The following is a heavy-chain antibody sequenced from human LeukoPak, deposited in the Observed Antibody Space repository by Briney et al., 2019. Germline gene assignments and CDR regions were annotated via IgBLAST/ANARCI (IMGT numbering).Heavy chain of an antibody. D-gene: IGHD4-11*01. J-gene: IGHJ4*02. CDR1: GFTFGDYA. CDR3: TRGDYSNYDY. CDR2: IRNRPNGGTT. V-gene: IGHV3-49*05. Sequence: KPGRSLRLSCTASGFTFGDYAMSWFRQAPGKGLEWVGFIRNRPNGGTTEYAASVKDRFTISRDDSKSIAYLQMNSLKIEDTAVYYCTRGDYSNYDYWGQGTLVTVSS.